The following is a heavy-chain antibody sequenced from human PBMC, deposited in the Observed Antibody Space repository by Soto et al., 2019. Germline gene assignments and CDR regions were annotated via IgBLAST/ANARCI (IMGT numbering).Heavy chain of an antibody. J-gene: IGHJ6*02. CDR3: ARGDREDIAVVVGVRPGTYGVDV. V-gene: IGHV3-30-3*01. CDR1: GFTFRSYA. CDR2: ISYDGSNK. D-gene: IGHD2-15*01. Sequence: QVQLVESGGGVVQPGRSLRLSCAASGFTFRSYAMHWVRQAPGKALECVAVISYDGSNKFYRDYVKGRFTISRDNSKNTLYLQINSLRYEDKVVYYGARGDREDIAVVVGVRPGTYGVDVWGQGTTVTVSS.